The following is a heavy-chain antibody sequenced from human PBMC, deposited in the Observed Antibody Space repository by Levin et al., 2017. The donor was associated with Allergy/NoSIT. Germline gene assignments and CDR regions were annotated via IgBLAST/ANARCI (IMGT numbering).Heavy chain of an antibody. CDR3: ARLSLYVTEEGSDY. CDR1: GGTFSSYA. V-gene: IGHV1-69*01. Sequence: KISCKASGGTFSSYAISWVRQAPGQGLEWMGGIIPIFGTANYAQKFQGRVTITADESTSTAYMELSSLRSEDTAVYYCARLSLYVTEEGSDYWGQGTLVTVSS. J-gene: IGHJ4*02. CDR2: IIPIFGTA. D-gene: IGHD3-16*01.